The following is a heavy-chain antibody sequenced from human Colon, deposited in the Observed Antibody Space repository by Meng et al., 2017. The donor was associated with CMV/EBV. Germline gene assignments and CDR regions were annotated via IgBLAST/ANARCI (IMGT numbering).Heavy chain of an antibody. CDR3: ARDLAGDYFDY. Sequence: GSLRLSCTVSGRSISSYYWSWIRHPPGKGLEWIGYIYYSGSNNYNPALKSRVTISVDTSKNQFSLKLSSVTAADTAVYYCARDLAGDYFDYWGQGTLVTVSS. CDR2: IYYSGSN. V-gene: IGHV4-59*01. J-gene: IGHJ4*02. CDR1: GRSISSYY.